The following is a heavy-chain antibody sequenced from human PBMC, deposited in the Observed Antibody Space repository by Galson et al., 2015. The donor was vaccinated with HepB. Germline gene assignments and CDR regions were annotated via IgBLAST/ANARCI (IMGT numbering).Heavy chain of an antibody. D-gene: IGHD5-18*01. Sequence: ETLSLPCTVSGGSISSYYWSWIRQPPGKGLEWIGYIYYSGSTNYNPSLKSRVTISVDTSKNQFSLKLSSVTAADTAVYYCARVDTAMVMGYWGQGILVTVSS. V-gene: IGHV4-59*01. CDR2: IYYSGST. CDR1: GGSISSYY. CDR3: ARVDTAMVMGY. J-gene: IGHJ4*02.